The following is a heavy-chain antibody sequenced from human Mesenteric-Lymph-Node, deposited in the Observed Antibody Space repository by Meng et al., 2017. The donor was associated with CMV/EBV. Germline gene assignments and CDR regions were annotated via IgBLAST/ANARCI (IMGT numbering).Heavy chain of an antibody. D-gene: IGHD6-13*01. V-gene: IGHV1-2*06. CDR2: MNPNSGDT. Sequence: ASVKVSCKASGYIFTAYYMHWVRQVPGQGPEWMGRMNPNSGDTNYAPKFQGRVAMTRDTSSRIVYIELRSLRFDDTAVHYCARDRRNRAAIGKLHYYYGMDVWGQGTTVTVSS. J-gene: IGHJ6*02. CDR3: ARDRRNRAAIGKLHYYYGMDV. CDR1: GYIFTAYY.